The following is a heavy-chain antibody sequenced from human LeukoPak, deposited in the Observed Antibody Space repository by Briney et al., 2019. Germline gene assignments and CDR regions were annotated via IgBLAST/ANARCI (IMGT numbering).Heavy chain of an antibody. Sequence: GGSLRLSCATSGFTFSSYGMHWVRQVPGKGLEWVAVISYDAKSNCHVDSVKGRFTISRDNSKNTLYLQMNSLRAEDTAVYYCAKDRAYDYVWGDTWFDPWGQGTLVTVSS. CDR2: ISYDAKSN. D-gene: IGHD3-16*01. CDR3: AKDRAYDYVWGDTWFDP. J-gene: IGHJ5*02. CDR1: GFTFSSYG. V-gene: IGHV3-33*05.